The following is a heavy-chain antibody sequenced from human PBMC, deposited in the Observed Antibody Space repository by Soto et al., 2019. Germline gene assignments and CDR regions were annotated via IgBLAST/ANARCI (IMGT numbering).Heavy chain of an antibody. Sequence: RASVKVSCKASGYTFTSYGISWVRQAPGQGLEWMGWISAYNGNTNYAQKLQGRVTMTTDTSTSTAYMELRSLRSDDTAVYYCARYKAARSPYYYYGMDVWGQGTTVTVSS. D-gene: IGHD6-6*01. CDR2: ISAYNGNT. CDR1: GYTFTSYG. CDR3: ARYKAARSPYYYYGMDV. V-gene: IGHV1-18*01. J-gene: IGHJ6*02.